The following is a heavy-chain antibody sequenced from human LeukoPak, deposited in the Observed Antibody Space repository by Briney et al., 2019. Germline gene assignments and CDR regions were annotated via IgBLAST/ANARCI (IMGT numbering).Heavy chain of an antibody. Sequence: PGGSLRLSCAASGLTFSSYSMNWVRQAPGKGLEWVSSISSSSSYIYYADSVKGRFTISRDNAKNSLYLQMNSLRAEDTAVYYCASVLSTGYYYYFDYWGQGTLVTVSS. J-gene: IGHJ4*02. D-gene: IGHD3-9*01. V-gene: IGHV3-21*01. CDR2: ISSSSSYI. CDR3: ASVLSTGYYYYFDY. CDR1: GLTFSSYS.